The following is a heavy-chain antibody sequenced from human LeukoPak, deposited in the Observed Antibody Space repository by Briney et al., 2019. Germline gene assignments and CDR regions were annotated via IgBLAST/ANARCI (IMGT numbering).Heavy chain of an antibody. D-gene: IGHD4-23*01. CDR2: ISWNSGSI. CDR3: AKDINGGFIFDY. J-gene: IGHJ4*02. CDR1: GFTFDDYA. V-gene: IGHV3-9*01. Sequence: GRSLRLSCAASGFTFDDYAMHWVRQAPGKGLEWVSGISWNSGSICYADSVKVRFTISRDNAKNSLYLQMNSLRAEDTALYYCAKDINGGFIFDYWGQGTLVTVSS.